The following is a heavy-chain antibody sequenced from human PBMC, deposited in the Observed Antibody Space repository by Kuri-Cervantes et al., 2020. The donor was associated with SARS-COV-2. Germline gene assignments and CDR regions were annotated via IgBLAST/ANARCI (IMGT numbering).Heavy chain of an antibody. Sequence: GESLKISCAASGFTFSSYSMNWVRQAPGKGLEWVSSISSSSSYIYYADSVKSRFTISRDNAKNSLYLQMNSLRAEDTAVYYCARDKRYCSSTSCYGGGHSYYYYYMDVWGKGTTVTVSS. D-gene: IGHD2-2*01. V-gene: IGHV3-21*01. CDR3: ARDKRYCSSTSCYGGGHSYYYYYMDV. CDR1: GFTFSSYS. J-gene: IGHJ6*03. CDR2: ISSSSSYI.